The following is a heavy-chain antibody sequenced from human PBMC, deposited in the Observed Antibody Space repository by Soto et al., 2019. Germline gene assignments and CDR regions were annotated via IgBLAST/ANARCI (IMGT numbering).Heavy chain of an antibody. CDR3: ARGRHVLPWFGERFWFDP. CDR2: INHSGST. J-gene: IGHJ5*02. D-gene: IGHD3-10*01. V-gene: IGHV4-34*01. Sequence: PSETLSLTCAVYGGSFSGYYWSWIRQPPGKGLEWIGEINHSGSTNYNPSLKSRVTISVDTSKNQFSLKLSSVTAADTAVYYFARGRHVLPWFGERFWFDPWGQGTLVTVSS. CDR1: GGSFSGYY.